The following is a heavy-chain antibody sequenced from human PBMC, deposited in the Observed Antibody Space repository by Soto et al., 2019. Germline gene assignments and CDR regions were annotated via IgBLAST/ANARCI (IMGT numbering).Heavy chain of an antibody. CDR2: INAGNGNT. J-gene: IGHJ2*01. V-gene: IGHV1-3*01. Sequence: ASVKVSCKASGYTFTSYAMHWVRKAPGQRLEWMGWINAGNGNTKYSQKFQGRVTITRDTSASTAYMELSSPRSEDTAVYYCARDGWGDGYFDLWGRGTLVTVSS. D-gene: IGHD6-19*01. CDR3: ARDGWGDGYFDL. CDR1: GYTFTSYA.